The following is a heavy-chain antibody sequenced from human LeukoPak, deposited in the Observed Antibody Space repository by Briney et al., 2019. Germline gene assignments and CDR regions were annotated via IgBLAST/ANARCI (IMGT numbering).Heavy chain of an antibody. Sequence: GASVKVSCKASGYTFTCYYMHWVRQAPGQGLEWMGWINPNSGGTNYAQKFQGRVTMTRDTSISTAYMELSRLRSDDTAVYYCARGGAHIAVTVNFDYWGQGTLVTVSS. CDR2: INPNSGGT. D-gene: IGHD6-19*01. V-gene: IGHV1-2*02. J-gene: IGHJ4*02. CDR3: ARGGAHIAVTVNFDY. CDR1: GYTFTCYY.